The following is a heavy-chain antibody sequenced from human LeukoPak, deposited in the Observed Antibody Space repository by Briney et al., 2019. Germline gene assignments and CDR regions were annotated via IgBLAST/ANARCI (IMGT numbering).Heavy chain of an antibody. CDR2: ISGSGGST. D-gene: IGHD3-22*01. V-gene: IGHV3-23*01. J-gene: IGHJ3*02. CDR3: AKDAKPYYYDSSGYYYAGAFDI. Sequence: GGSLRLSCAASGFTFSSYAMSWVRQAPGKGLEWVSAISGSGGSTYYADSVKGRFTISRDNSKNTLHLQMNSLRAEDTAVYYCAKDAKPYYYDSSGYYYAGAFDIRGQGTMVTVSS. CDR1: GFTFSSYA.